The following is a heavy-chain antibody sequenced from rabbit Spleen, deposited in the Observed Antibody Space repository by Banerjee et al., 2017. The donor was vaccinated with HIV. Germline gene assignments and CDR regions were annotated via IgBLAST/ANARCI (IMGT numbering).Heavy chain of an antibody. CDR1: GFSFTNDQY. Sequence: QEQLVESGGGLVQPGTSLTLTCTASGFSFTNDQYMCWVRQAPGKGLEWIACIYAGSSGTTYYASWVNGRFSISSHNAQNTLYLQLNSLTVADTATYFCVRGASSSGYYNLWGQGTLVTVS. J-gene: IGHJ4*01. CDR3: VRGASSSGYYNL. D-gene: IGHD1-1*01. V-gene: IGHV1S45*01. CDR2: IYAGSSGTT.